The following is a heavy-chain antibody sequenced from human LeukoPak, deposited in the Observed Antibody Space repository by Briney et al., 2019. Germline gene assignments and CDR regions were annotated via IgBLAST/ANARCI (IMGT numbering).Heavy chain of an antibody. J-gene: IGHJ4*02. CDR2: ISVNNGNT. CDR1: GYIFNTYS. D-gene: IGHD6-19*01. CDR3: ARDMGGPVAGPTY. V-gene: IGHV1-18*01. Sequence: VASVKVSCKASGYIFNTYSISWVRQAPGQGLEWMGWISVNNGNTKYAEKVQGRVTMTTDTSTSTAYMEVRSLRSDDTAVYYCARDMGGPVAGPTYWGQGTLVTVSS.